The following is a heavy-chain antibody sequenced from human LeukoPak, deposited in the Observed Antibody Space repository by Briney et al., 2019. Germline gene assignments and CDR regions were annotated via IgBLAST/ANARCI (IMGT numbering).Heavy chain of an antibody. V-gene: IGHV3-53*01. CDR3: ARESAPSGPWNWFDP. J-gene: IGHJ5*02. D-gene: IGHD1-14*01. CDR1: GFTFSSYS. CDR2: IYSGGST. Sequence: GGSLRLSCAASGFTFSSYSMNWVRQAPGKGLEWVSVIYSGGSTYCADSVKGRFTISRDNSKNTLYLQMNSLRAEDTAVYYCARESAPSGPWNWFDPWGQGTLVTVSS.